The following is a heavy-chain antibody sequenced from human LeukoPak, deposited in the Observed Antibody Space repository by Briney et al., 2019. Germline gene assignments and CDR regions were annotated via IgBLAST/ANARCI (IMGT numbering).Heavy chain of an antibody. Sequence: ASVKVSCKASGYTFTSYDINWVRQATGQGLEWMGWMNPNSGNTGYAQKFQGRVTMTRNTSISTAYMEPSSLRSEDTAVYYCARDRKDIVVVPAAIRTRYYYGMDVWGQGTTVTVSS. CDR1: GYTFTSYD. D-gene: IGHD2-2*02. CDR3: ARDRKDIVVVPAAIRTRYYYGMDV. J-gene: IGHJ6*02. V-gene: IGHV1-8*01. CDR2: MNPNSGNT.